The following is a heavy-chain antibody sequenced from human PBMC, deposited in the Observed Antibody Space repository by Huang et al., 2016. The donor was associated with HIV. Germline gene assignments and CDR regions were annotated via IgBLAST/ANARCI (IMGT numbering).Heavy chain of an antibody. V-gene: IGHV1-18*04. J-gene: IGHJ5*02. Sequence: QVLLVQSGAEVKKPGASVTVSCKASGYTFTRYGISWVRQAHGQGLEWMGGISGYNGNTKDAQKIQDRVSMTTDTSTNTADREQKNQKCDEAAVDYCARDLPIHYYDSRGWDRWGQGTLVTGS. CDR1: GYTFTRYG. CDR2: ISGYNGNT. D-gene: IGHD3-22*01. CDR3: ARDLPIHYYDSRGWDR.